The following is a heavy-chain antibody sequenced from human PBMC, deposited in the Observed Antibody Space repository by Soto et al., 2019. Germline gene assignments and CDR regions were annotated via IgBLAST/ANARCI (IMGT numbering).Heavy chain of an antibody. D-gene: IGHD6-19*01. CDR1: GYTFTSYG. CDR3: ARDLAVGLVDY. CDR2: ISAYNGNI. V-gene: IGHV1-18*01. J-gene: IGHJ4*02. Sequence: QVQLVQSGAEVKKPGASVKVSCKASGYTFTSYGISWVRQAPGQGLEWMGWISAYNGNIKYTQKLQGRVTMTTDTSTSTGYMELRSLRSDDTAVYYCARDLAVGLVDYWGQGTLVTVSS.